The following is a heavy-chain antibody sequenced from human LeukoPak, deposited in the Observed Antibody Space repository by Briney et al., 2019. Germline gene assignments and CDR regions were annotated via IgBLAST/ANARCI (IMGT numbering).Heavy chain of an antibody. CDR3: ARVDRQMGSFDY. V-gene: IGHV1-69*05. D-gene: IGHD1-14*01. J-gene: IGHJ4*02. CDR2: IIPIFGTA. CDR1: GGTFSSYA. Sequence: SVKVSCKASGGTFSSYAISWVRQAPGQGLEWMGGIIPIFGTANYAQKFQGRVTITTDESTSTAYMELSSLRSEDTAVYYCARVDRQMGSFDYWGQGTLVTVSS.